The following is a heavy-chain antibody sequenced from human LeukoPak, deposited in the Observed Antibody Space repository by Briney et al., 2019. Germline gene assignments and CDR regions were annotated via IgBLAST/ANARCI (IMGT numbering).Heavy chain of an antibody. CDR2: TYYRSKWYN. CDR3: ARYSSSYNWFDP. Sequence: SQTLSLTCAISGHSVSRNNAAWNGIRQSPSRGLEWLGRTYYRSKWYNDYAVSVKSRITINPDTSKNQFSLQLNSVTPDDTAVYYCARYSSSYNWFDPWGQGTLVTVSS. CDR1: GHSVSRNNAA. V-gene: IGHV6-1*01. J-gene: IGHJ5*02. D-gene: IGHD6-6*01.